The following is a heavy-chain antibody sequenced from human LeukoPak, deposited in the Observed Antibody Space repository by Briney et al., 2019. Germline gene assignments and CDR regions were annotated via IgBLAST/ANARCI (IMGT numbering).Heavy chain of an antibody. D-gene: IGHD5-24*01. J-gene: IGHJ4*02. V-gene: IGHV1-18*01. CDR2: ISAYNGNT. Sequence: GASVKVSCKASGYTFTSYGISWVRQAPGQGLEWMGWISAYNGNTNYAQKLQGRVTMTTDTSTSTAYMELKSLRSNDTAVYYCARVSEMATILDYWGQGTLVTVSS. CDR1: GYTFTSYG. CDR3: ARVSEMATILDY.